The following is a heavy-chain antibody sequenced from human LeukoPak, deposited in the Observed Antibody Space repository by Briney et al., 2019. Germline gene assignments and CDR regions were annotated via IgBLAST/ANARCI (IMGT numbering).Heavy chain of an antibody. CDR3: ARGGDCSSTSCPPPTLGY. CDR1: GGSFSGYH. CDR2: INHSGST. Sequence: AETLSLTCAVYGGSFSGYHWRGIPQPREKAVEWRVEINHSGSTNDNPSLKSRVTISVDTSKNQFSLKLSSVTAADTAVYYCARGGDCSSTSCPPPTLGYWGQGTLVTVSS. D-gene: IGHD2-2*01. J-gene: IGHJ4*02. V-gene: IGHV4-34*01.